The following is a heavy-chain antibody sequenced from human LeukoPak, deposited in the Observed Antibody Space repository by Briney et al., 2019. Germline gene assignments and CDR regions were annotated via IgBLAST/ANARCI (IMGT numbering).Heavy chain of an antibody. V-gene: IGHV4-34*01. CDR2: INHSGST. D-gene: IGHD3-10*01. J-gene: IGHJ4*02. CDR1: GGSISSYY. CDR3: ASITMVREGY. Sequence: SETLSLTCTVSGGSISSYYWSWIRQPPGKGLEWIGEINHSGSTNYNPSLKSRVTISVDTSESQFSLKLSSVTAADTAVYYCASITMVREGYWGQGTLVTVSS.